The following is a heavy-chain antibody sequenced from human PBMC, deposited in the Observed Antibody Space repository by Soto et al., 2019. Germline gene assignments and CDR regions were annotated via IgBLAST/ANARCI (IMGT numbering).Heavy chain of an antibody. CDR3: ARHLVGSTRGNFDY. CDR2: IYPYDSDT. D-gene: IGHD2-2*01. J-gene: IGHJ4*01. Sequence: GESLKISCKTSGYSFTSYWIGWVRPMPGKGMEWMGNIYPYDSDTRYSPSFQGQVTISADTSITTAYLQWSGLRASDTAMYFCARHLVGSTRGNFDYWGQGTLVTV. V-gene: IGHV5-51*01. CDR1: GYSFTSYW.